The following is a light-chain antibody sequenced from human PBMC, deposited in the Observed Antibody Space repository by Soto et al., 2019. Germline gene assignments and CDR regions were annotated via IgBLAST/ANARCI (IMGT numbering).Light chain of an antibody. J-gene: IGKJ4*01. Sequence: DIQLTQSPSFLSASVGARVTITCRASQGISSYLAWYQQKPGKAPKLLIYAASTLQSGVPSRFSGSGSGTDFTLTISSLQPEDFATDFCLSGHSRPFGGGTKVDIK. CDR3: LSGHSRP. CDR1: QGISSY. CDR2: AAS. V-gene: IGKV1-9*01.